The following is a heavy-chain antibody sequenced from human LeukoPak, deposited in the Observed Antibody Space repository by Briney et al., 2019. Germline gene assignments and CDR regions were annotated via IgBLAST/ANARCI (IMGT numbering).Heavy chain of an antibody. J-gene: IGHJ4*02. CDR2: IWHDGSKT. CDR3: ARDPATVTSHFDY. D-gene: IGHD4-17*01. Sequence: GGSLRHSCVASGFIFSRYDMHWVRQAPGKGLEWVALIWHDGSKTHYADSVKGRFTISRDDSKSTLYVQMNSLRVEDTAVYYCARDPATVTSHFDYWGQGALVTVSS. V-gene: IGHV3-33*01. CDR1: GFIFSRYD.